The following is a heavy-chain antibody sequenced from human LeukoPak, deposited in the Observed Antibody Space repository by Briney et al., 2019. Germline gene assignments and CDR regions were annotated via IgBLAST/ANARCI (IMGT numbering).Heavy chain of an antibody. CDR3: ARSGGDYLFFDD. V-gene: IGHV3-23*01. D-gene: IGHD2-21*02. Sequence: GGSLRLSCAASGFDFSTYAINWVRQAPGKGLEWVSAISGSGGSTYYADSVKGRFTISRDNSKNTLYLQMNSLRAEDTAVYFCARSGGDYLFFDDWGQGTLVTVSS. CDR2: ISGSGGST. CDR1: GFDFSTYA. J-gene: IGHJ4*02.